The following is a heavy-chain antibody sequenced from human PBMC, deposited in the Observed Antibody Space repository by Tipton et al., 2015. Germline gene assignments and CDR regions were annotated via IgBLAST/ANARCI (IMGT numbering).Heavy chain of an antibody. Sequence: TLSLTCIVSGGPITSSAYYWGWIRQPPGKGLEWIGSVYFSGTTYYNPSLKSRVTISVDTSKTQFSLKMSSVTASDTAVYYCARARGRHGGLFDSWGQGILVTVSS. CDR1: GGPITSSAYY. CDR3: ARARGRHGGLFDS. D-gene: IGHD4-23*01. V-gene: IGHV4-39*07. CDR2: VYFSGTT. J-gene: IGHJ4*02.